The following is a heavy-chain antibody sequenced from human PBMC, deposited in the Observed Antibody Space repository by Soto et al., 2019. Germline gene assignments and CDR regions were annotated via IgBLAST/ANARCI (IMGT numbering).Heavy chain of an antibody. J-gene: IGHJ6*03. V-gene: IGHV3-48*01. CDR2: ISSSSSNI. CDR1: GFTFSSYS. D-gene: IGHD4-17*01. CDR3: VRSTTVTTSDYFYYNYMDV. Sequence: HPGGSLRLSCAASGFTFSSYSMNWVRQAPGKGLEWVSYISSSSSNIYYADSVKARFTISRDNAKNSLFLQMNSLRAEDTALYYCVRSTTVTTSDYFYYNYMDVWGKGTTVTVSS.